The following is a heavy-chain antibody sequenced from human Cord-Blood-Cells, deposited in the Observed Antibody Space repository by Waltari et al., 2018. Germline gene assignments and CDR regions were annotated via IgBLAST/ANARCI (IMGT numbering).Heavy chain of an antibody. CDR2: TYGGGST. CDR3: ARDNSNYDAFDI. J-gene: IGHJ3*02. Sequence: EVQLVESGGGLIQHGGSMRLSCAASGFTVSSNYMSWVRQEPGKGLEWVAVTYGGGSTYYSDSVTGRFTISRDNSKNTLYLQMNSLRAEDTAVYYCARDNSNYDAFDIWGQGTMVTVSS. D-gene: IGHD1-7*01. V-gene: IGHV3-53*01. CDR1: GFTVSSNY.